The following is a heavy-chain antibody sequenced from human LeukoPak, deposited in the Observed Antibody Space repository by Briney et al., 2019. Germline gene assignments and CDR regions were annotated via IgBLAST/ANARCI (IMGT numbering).Heavy chain of an antibody. D-gene: IGHD3-3*01. CDR3: ARSGATTFGLWGNAFDI. V-gene: IGHV3-7*01. CDR2: IKQDGGEK. Sequence: QPGGSLRLSCADSAFTFNDYWMTWVRQAPGKGLEWVANIKQDGGEKYYVDSVKGRFTISRDNAKNSLYLQMNSLRAEDTAVYYCARSGATTFGLWGNAFDIWGQGTMVTVSS. CDR1: AFTFNDYW. J-gene: IGHJ3*02.